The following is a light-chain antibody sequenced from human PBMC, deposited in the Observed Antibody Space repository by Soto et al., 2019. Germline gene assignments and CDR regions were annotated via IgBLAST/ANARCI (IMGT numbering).Light chain of an antibody. CDR3: QPYDNLPRT. CDR2: EAS. J-gene: IGKJ4*01. V-gene: IGKV1-33*01. CDR1: HDISKY. Sequence: DIQMTQSPSSLSASVGDRVTITCQASHDISKYLNWYQHKPGEAPKLLIYEASNLERGVPSRFSGDGSGTYFTFPISSLQPEDFSTYFCQPYDNLPRTFGGGTRVDIK.